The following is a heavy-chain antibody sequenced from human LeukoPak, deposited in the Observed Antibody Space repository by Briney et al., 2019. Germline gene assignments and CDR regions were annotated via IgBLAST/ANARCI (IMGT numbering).Heavy chain of an antibody. Sequence: GGSLRLSCAASGFTFSIYSMNWVRQAPGKGLEWVSYISSSSTDIYCADSVKGRFTISRDNAKNSLYLQMNSLRAEDTAVYYCAREGRILTGYYYYYYYGMDVWGQGTTVTVSS. J-gene: IGHJ6*02. CDR2: ISSSSTDI. V-gene: IGHV3-21*01. CDR1: GFTFSIYS. CDR3: AREGRILTGYYYYYYYGMDV. D-gene: IGHD3-9*01.